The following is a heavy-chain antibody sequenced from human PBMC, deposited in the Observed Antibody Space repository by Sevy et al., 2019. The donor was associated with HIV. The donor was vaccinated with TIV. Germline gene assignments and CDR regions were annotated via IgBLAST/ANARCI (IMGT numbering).Heavy chain of an antibody. Sequence: SGTLSLTCTVSGGSISSYYWSWIRQPPGKGLEWIGYIYYSGSTNYNPSLKSRVTISVDTSKNQFSLKLSSVTAADTAVYYCARYSSSYDLFDYWGQGTLVTVSS. CDR1: GGSISSYY. D-gene: IGHD6-6*01. V-gene: IGHV4-59*01. CDR3: ARYSSSYDLFDY. CDR2: IYYSGST. J-gene: IGHJ4*02.